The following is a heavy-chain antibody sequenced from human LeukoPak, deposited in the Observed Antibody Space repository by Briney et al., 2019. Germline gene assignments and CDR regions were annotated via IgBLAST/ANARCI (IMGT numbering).Heavy chain of an antibody. CDR3: TSGYCSGGGCHTTNSPFDY. J-gene: IGHJ4*02. CDR1: GFTFDTFW. D-gene: IGHD2-15*01. V-gene: IGHV3-74*03. Sequence: GGSLRLSCAASGFTFDTFWMDCVRQAPGQGLVWVSRINSDVSTTTYAASVKGRFTISGDNAKNTLYLQMNSLRAEDTAVYYCTSGYCSGGGCHTTNSPFDYWGQGILVTVSS. CDR2: INSDVSTT.